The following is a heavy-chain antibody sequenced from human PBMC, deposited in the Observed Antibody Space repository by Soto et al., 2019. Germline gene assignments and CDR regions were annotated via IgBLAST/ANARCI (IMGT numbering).Heavy chain of an antibody. CDR3: ARAGYYYDSSGYYYFDY. Sequence: ASVKVSCKASGYTFTSYAMHWVRQAPGQRHEWKGWINAGNGNTKYSQKFQGRVTITADESTSTAYMELSSLRSEDTAVYYCARAGYYYDSSGYYYFDYWGQGTLVTVSS. CDR2: INAGNGNT. CDR1: GYTFTSYA. J-gene: IGHJ4*02. V-gene: IGHV1-3*01. D-gene: IGHD3-22*01.